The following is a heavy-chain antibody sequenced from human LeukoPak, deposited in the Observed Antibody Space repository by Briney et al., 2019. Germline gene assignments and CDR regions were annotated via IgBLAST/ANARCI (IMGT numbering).Heavy chain of an antibody. CDR1: GFTFDDYA. J-gene: IGHJ4*02. D-gene: IGHD3-10*01. CDR2: ISWNSGSI. CDR3: AKAGYYGSGSYYSAYFDC. V-gene: IGHV3-9*01. Sequence: GGSLRLSCAASGFTFDDYAMHWVRQAPGKGLEWVSGISWNSGSIGYADSVKGRFTISRGNAKNSLYLQMNSLRAEDTALYYCAKAGYYGSGSYYSAYFDCWGQGTLVTVSS.